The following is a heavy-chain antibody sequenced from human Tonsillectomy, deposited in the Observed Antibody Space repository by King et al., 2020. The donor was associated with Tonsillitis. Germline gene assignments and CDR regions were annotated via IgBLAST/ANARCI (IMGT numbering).Heavy chain of an antibody. D-gene: IGHD3-16*01. J-gene: IGHJ4*02. CDR3: AQGPGDLDN. Sequence: VQLVESGGGVVQPGGSLRLSCAASGFTFSSYGMHWVRQAPGKGLEWVAFIRDDGSTKNYADSVKGRFTISRDNSKNTLYLQMNSLRAEDTAVYYCAQGPGDLDNWGQGTLVTVSS. CDR2: IRDDGSTK. V-gene: IGHV3-30*02. CDR1: GFTFSSYG.